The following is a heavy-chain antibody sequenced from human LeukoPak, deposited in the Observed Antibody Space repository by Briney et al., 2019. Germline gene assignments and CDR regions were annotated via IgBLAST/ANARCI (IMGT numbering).Heavy chain of an antibody. Sequence: SETLSLTCTVSGSSITSGYYWGCIRQPPGKGLEWIGSIYHSGSTYYNPSLKSRVTISVDTSYNQFSLKLSSVTAADTAVYYCARGSDYWGQGTLVTVSS. V-gene: IGHV4-38-2*02. CDR1: GSSITSGYY. CDR3: ARGSDY. CDR2: IYHSGST. J-gene: IGHJ4*02.